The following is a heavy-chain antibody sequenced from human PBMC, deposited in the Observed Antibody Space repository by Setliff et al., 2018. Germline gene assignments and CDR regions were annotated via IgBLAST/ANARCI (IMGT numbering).Heavy chain of an antibody. CDR3: ARTGTYRYFDY. V-gene: IGHV4-39*01. J-gene: IGHJ4*02. CDR1: GASLSSGTYY. D-gene: IGHD1-1*01. Sequence: SETLSLTCTVSGASLSSGTYYWGWIHQPPGKGLEWIGRIYYRGDTYYNASLKGRLTIXXDTAQNQFSLRXTSVTAADTAVYYCARTGTYRYFDYWGQGALVTVSS. CDR2: IYYRGDT.